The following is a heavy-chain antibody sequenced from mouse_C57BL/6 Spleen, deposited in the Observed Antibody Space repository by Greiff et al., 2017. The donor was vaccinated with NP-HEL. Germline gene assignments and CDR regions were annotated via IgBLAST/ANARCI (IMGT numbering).Heavy chain of an antibody. V-gene: IGHV1-20*01. CDR2: INPYNGDT. J-gene: IGHJ1*03. CDR3: AREGITTVVATDWYFDV. CDR1: GYSFTGYF. D-gene: IGHD1-1*01. Sequence: VQLKESGPELVKPGDSVKISCKASGYSFTGYFMNWVMQSHGKSLEWIGRINPYNGDTFYNQKFKGKATLTVDKSSSTAHMELRSLTSEDSAVYYCAREGITTVVATDWYFDVWGTGTTVTVSS.